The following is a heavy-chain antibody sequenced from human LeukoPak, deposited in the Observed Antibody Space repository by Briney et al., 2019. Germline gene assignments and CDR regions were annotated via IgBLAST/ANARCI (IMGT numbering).Heavy chain of an antibody. D-gene: IGHD3-10*01. V-gene: IGHV1-18*01. CDR3: ARDQHPLMAHFDY. J-gene: IGHJ4*02. CDR2: ISAYNGNT. CDR1: GYTFTSYG. Sequence: ASVKVSCKASGYTFTSYGISWERQAPGQGLEWMGWISAYNGNTNYAQNLQGRVTMTTDTSTSTAYMELRSLRSDDTAVHYCARDQHPLMAHFDYWGQGTLVTVSS.